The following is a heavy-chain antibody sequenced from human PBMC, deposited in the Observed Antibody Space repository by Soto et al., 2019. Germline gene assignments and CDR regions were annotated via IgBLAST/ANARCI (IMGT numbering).Heavy chain of an antibody. CDR2: IYYSGST. CDR3: ARSVFP. CDR1: GGAIRIGGYN. J-gene: IGHJ5*02. Sequence: SDALSHTCSFSGGAIRIGGYNWSWIRQHPGKGLEWIGYIYYSGSTYYNPSLKSRVTISVDTSKNQFSLKLSSVTAADTAVYYCARSVFPWGQGTLVTVS. V-gene: IGHV4-31*03.